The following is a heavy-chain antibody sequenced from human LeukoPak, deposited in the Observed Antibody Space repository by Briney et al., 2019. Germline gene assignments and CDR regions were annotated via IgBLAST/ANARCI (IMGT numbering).Heavy chain of an antibody. CDR1: GGTFSSYA. CDR2: IIPIFGTA. CDR3: ARAVSKTIVVVPAAMEYNWFDP. J-gene: IGHJ5*02. V-gene: IGHV1-69*05. D-gene: IGHD2-2*01. Sequence: SVKVSCKASGGTFSSYAISWVRQAPGQGLEWMGGIIPIFGTANYAQKFQGRVTITTDESTSTAYMELSSLRSEDTAVYYCARAVSKTIVVVPAAMEYNWFDPWGQGTLVTVSS.